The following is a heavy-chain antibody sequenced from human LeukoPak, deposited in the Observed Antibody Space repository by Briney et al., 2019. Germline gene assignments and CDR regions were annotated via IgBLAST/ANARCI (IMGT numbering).Heavy chain of an antibody. CDR1: GFTFTSYS. CDR2: ISGSGGST. D-gene: IGHD2-21*01. J-gene: IGHJ6*03. CDR3: ARSSVAVKISVGGDEAYDYYEDV. V-gene: IGHV3-23*01. Sequence: PGGSLRLSCAASGFTFTSYSMNWVRQAPGKGLEWVSAISGSGGSTYYADFVKGRFTISRDNSKSTLYLQMNSLRAEDTAVYYCARSSVAVKISVGGDEAYDYYEDVWGKGTTVTVSS.